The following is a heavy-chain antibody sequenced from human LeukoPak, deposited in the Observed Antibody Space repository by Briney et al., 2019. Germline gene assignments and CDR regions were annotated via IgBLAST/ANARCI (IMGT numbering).Heavy chain of an antibody. CDR1: GFTVSNIW. J-gene: IGHJ5*02. CDR2: ISPGGDGG. D-gene: IGHD2-15*01. V-gene: IGHV3-7*03. Sequence: PGGSLRLSCAAAGFTVSNIWMSWVRQAPGRGLEWVANISPGGDGGRYVDSVKGRFSISRDNGKNSLYLQMTALRVEDTAIYYCAGAVVVSPAGPYSWFDPWGQGTLVTVSS. CDR3: AGAVVVSPAGPYSWFDP.